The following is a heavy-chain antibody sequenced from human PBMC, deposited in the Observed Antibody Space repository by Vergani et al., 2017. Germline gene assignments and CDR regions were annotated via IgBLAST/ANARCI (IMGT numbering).Heavy chain of an antibody. Sequence: EVQLVESGGGLVRPGGSLRLPCVASGFPFDDYGTSWVRQAPGRGLEWVSCINWNGGTTGYADSVKGRFTISRDNAKNSLYLQMNSLRADDTAFYHCARAGSTSWFDYFDYWGRGTLVSVSS. J-gene: IGHJ4*02. CDR2: INWNGGTT. D-gene: IGHD6-13*01. CDR1: GFPFDDYG. CDR3: ARAGSTSWFDYFDY. V-gene: IGHV3-20*01.